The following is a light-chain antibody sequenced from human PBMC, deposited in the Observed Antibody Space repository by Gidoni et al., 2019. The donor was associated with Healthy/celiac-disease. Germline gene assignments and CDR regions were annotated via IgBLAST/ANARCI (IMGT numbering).Light chain of an antibody. CDR2: GAS. V-gene: IGKV3-15*01. CDR1: QSVSSN. CDR3: QQYNNWLWT. J-gene: IGKJ1*01. Sequence: SQSVSSNLAWYQQKPGQAPRLLIYGASTRATGIPARFSGSGSGTEFTLTISSLQSEDFAVYYCQQYNNWLWTFGQGTKVEIK.